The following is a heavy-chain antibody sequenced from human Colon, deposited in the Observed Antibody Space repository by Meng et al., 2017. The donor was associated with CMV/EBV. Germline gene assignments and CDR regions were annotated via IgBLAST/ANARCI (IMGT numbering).Heavy chain of an antibody. CDR2: ISSSSSYI. CDR3: ARVFGWGVPAAIGGQDYYYYYGMDV. Sequence: GGSLKISCAASGFTFSSYSMNWVRQAPGKGLEWVSSISSSSSYIYYADSVKGRFTISRDNAKNSLYLQMNSLRAEDTAVYYCARVFGWGVPAAIGGQDYYYYYGMDVWGQGTTVTVSS. D-gene: IGHD2-2*02. V-gene: IGHV3-21*01. J-gene: IGHJ6*02. CDR1: GFTFSSYS.